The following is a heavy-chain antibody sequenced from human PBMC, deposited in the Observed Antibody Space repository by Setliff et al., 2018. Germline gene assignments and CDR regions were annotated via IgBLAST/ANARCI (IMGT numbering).Heavy chain of an antibody. CDR1: GESIRSNNW. D-gene: IGHD1-1*01. V-gene: IGHV4-4*02. Sequence: SETLSLTCTVSGESIRSNNWWNWVRQPPGKGLEWIGDIYQSGTTNYNPSLKSRVTISADTSKNQFSLKLKSVTAADTAVYYCVREGYSEYFQDWGRGTLVTVSS. CDR3: VREGYSEYFQD. CDR2: IYQSGTT. J-gene: IGHJ1*01.